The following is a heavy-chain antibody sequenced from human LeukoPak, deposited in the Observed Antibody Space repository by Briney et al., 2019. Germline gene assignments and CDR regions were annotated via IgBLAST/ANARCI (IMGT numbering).Heavy chain of an antibody. D-gene: IGHD4-17*01. V-gene: IGHV4-61*01. J-gene: IGHJ3*02. Sequence: SETLSLTCTVSGGSVSSGSYYWSWIRQPPGKGLEWIGYIYYSGSTNYNPSLKSRVTISVDTSKNQFSLKLSSVTAADTAVYYCARDNHDYGDPRSFDIWGQGTMVTVSS. CDR1: GGSVSSGSYY. CDR3: ARDNHDYGDPRSFDI. CDR2: IYYSGST.